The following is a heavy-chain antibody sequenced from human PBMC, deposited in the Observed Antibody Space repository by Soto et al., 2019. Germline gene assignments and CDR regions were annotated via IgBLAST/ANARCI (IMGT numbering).Heavy chain of an antibody. V-gene: IGHV3-7*01. CDR1: GFTFSSYW. CDR2: IKKDGSEK. D-gene: IGHD3-3*01. Sequence: GGSLRLSCAASGFTFSSYWMSWVRQAPGKGLEWVANIKKDGSEKYYVDSVKGRFTISRDNAKNSLYLQMNSLRAEDTAVYYCARDRYSYYDFWSGSPPYYYYGMDVWGKGTTVTVSS. J-gene: IGHJ6*04. CDR3: ARDRYSYYDFWSGSPPYYYYGMDV.